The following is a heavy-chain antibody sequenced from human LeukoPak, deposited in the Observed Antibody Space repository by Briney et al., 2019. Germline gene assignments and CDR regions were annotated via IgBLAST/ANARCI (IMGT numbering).Heavy chain of an antibody. Sequence: GGSLRLSCAASNFIFSNYWMHWVRQAPGRGLVWVSIISPDGSFTDYADSVKGRFTISRDNAKNSLYLQMNSLRVEDTAVYYCTRDPRNLDYWGQGTLVTVSS. J-gene: IGHJ4*02. CDR3: TRDPRNLDY. CDR2: ISPDGSFT. D-gene: IGHD1-14*01. CDR1: NFIFSNYW. V-gene: IGHV3-74*01.